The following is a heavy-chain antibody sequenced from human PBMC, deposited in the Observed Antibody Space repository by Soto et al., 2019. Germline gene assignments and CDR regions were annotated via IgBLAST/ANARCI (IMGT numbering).Heavy chain of an antibody. CDR2: IHGDGDYS. CDR3: AKNRGAGDYTNWSFAV. D-gene: IGHD2-2*02. J-gene: IGHJ2*01. CDR1: GFMFSCCA. Sequence: EVQLLDSGGGLVQPGGSLRLSCAASGFMFSCCAMSWVRQAPGKGLEWVSTIHGDGDYSRYTDSVEGRFTISRDNSRNTLYLQMDSLRADDTATYYCAKNRGAGDYTNWSFAVWGRGTLVAVSS. V-gene: IGHV3-23*01.